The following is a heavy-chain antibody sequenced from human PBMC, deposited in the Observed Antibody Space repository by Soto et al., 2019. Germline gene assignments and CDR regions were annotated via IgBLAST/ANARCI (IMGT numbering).Heavy chain of an antibody. D-gene: IGHD1-7*01. CDR2: ISGDGSST. CDR3: ARSLPGTYGAFDL. CDR1: EFTFRSYW. V-gene: IGHV3-74*01. Sequence: EVQLVDSGGGLVQPGGSLRLSCAASEFTFRSYWMHWVRQSPGKGLVWVSRISGDGSSTNYADSVKGRFTISRDNAKNMVYLQIDSLRAEDKAVYYCARSLPGTYGAFDLWGQGTMVTVSS. J-gene: IGHJ3*01.